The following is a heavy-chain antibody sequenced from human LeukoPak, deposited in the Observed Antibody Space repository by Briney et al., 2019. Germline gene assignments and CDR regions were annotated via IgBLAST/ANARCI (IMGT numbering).Heavy chain of an antibody. CDR1: GFTFDDYA. CDR3: AKSVGEYYYYGMDV. CDR2: ISWNSGSI. J-gene: IGHJ6*02. V-gene: IGHV3-9*01. Sequence: PGRSLRLSCAASGFTFDDYAMHWVRQAPGKGLEWVSGISWNSGSIGYADSVKGRFTISRDNAKNSLYLQMNSLRAEDTALYYCAKSVGEYYYYGMDVWGQGTTVTVSS.